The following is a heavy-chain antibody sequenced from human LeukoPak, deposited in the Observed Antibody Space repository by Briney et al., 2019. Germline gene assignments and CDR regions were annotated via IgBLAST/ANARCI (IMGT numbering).Heavy chain of an antibody. CDR2: ISWNSGSI. CDR3: AKDGQITYYYDSSGYYGYFDL. Sequence: PGRSLRLSCAASGFTFDDYAIHWVRQAPGKGLEWVSGISWNSGSIGYADSVKGRFTISRDNAKNSLYLQMNSLRAEDTALYYCAKDGQITYYYDSSGYYGYFDLWGRGTLVTVSS. D-gene: IGHD3-22*01. J-gene: IGHJ2*01. V-gene: IGHV3-9*01. CDR1: GFTFDDYA.